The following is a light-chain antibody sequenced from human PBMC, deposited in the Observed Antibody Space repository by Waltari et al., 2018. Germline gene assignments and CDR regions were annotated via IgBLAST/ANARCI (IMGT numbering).Light chain of an antibody. V-gene: IGKV3-20*01. CDR2: GAS. Sequence: EIVLTQSPGTLSLSPGERATLSCRASQSVSNNFLNWYQQKPGQAPRLLIYGASSRATGNPDRVSGSGSGTDFTLTISKLEPEDFAVYYCQQYDSIVLTFGGGTKVEI. CDR3: QQYDSIVLT. CDR1: QSVSNNF. J-gene: IGKJ4*01.